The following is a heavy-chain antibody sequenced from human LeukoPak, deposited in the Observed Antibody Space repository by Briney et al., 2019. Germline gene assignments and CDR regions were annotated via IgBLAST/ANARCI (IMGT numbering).Heavy chain of an antibody. Sequence: GGSLRLSCAASGFTFSDYYMSWIRQAPGKGLEWVSYISSSGSTIYYADSVKGRFTISRDNAKNSLYLQMNSLRAEDTAVYYCAREVVDTAMVYYFDYWGQGTLVTVSS. CDR2: ISSSGSTI. D-gene: IGHD5-18*01. J-gene: IGHJ4*02. CDR1: GFTFSDYY. V-gene: IGHV3-11*01. CDR3: AREVVDTAMVYYFDY.